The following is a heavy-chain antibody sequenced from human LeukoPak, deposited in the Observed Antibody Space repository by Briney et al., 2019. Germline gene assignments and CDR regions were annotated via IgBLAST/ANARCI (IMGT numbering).Heavy chain of an antibody. J-gene: IGHJ4*02. CDR3: ARYGLTAALDF. V-gene: IGHV3-7*01. Sequence: GRSLRLSCPPSAFPLSTHSLNWVRPADGRGREWVADIKPEGSGKFHVDSVKGRFTISRDNSKSSLSLQMNSLRAEDTAVYYCARYGLTAALDFWGQGTLVTVSS. D-gene: IGHD2-21*02. CDR1: AFPLSTHS. CDR2: IKPEGSGK.